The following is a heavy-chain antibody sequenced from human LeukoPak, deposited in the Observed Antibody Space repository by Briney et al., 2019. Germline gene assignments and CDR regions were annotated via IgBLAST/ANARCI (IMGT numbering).Heavy chain of an antibody. CDR1: GDSISSGDYY. Sequence: SQTLSLTCTVSGDSISSGDYYWSWIRQPPGKGLEWIGYIYYSGSTNYNPSLKSRVTISVDTSKNQFSLKLSSVTAADTAVYYCARTTMVRGTYYMDVWGKGTTVTISS. V-gene: IGHV4-61*08. CDR2: IYYSGST. CDR3: ARTTMVRGTYYMDV. J-gene: IGHJ6*03. D-gene: IGHD3-10*01.